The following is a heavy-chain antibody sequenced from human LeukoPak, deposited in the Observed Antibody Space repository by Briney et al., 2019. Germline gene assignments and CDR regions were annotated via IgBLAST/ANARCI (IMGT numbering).Heavy chain of an antibody. CDR1: AGSISSGGYY. D-gene: IGHD6-6*01. J-gene: IGHJ4*02. V-gene: IGHV4-31*03. Sequence: SQTLSLTCPVSAGSISSGGYYWSWIRQHPGKGLEWIGYIYYSRSTYYNPSLKSRVTISVEKSKNQFSLKLSSVTAADTAVYYCARVDKQLAVDYWGQGTLVTVSS. CDR3: ARVDKQLAVDY. CDR2: IYYSRST.